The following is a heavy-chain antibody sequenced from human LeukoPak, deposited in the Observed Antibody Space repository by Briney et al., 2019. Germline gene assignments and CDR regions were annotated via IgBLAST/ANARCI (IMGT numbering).Heavy chain of an antibody. Sequence: SETLSLTCAAYGGSFSGYYWSWIRQPPGKGLEWIGEINHSGSTNYNPSLKSRVTISVDTSKNQFSLKLSSVTAADTAVYYCARHKRGSRAFDYWGQGTLVTVSS. D-gene: IGHD5-12*01. V-gene: IGHV4-34*01. CDR2: INHSGST. J-gene: IGHJ4*02. CDR3: ARHKRGSRAFDY. CDR1: GGSFSGYY.